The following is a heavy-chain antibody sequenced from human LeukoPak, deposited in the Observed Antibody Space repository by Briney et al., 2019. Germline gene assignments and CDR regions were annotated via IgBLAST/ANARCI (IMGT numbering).Heavy chain of an antibody. CDR3: ARRIDY. J-gene: IGHJ4*02. CDR2: ISYDGSNK. V-gene: IGHV3-30*04. Sequence: PGGSLRLSCAASGFIFSSYAMHWVRQAPGKGLEWVAVISYDGSNKYYADSVKGRFTISRDNSKNTLYLQMNSLRAEDTAVYYCARRIDYWGQGTLVTVSS. CDR1: GFIFSSYA.